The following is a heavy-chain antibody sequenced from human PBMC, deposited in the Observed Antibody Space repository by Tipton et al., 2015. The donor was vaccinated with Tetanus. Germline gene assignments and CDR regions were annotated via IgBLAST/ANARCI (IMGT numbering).Heavy chain of an antibody. J-gene: IGHJ6*02. Sequence: SLRLSCAASGFTVSSNYMSWVRQAPGKGLEWVSVIYSGGSTYYADSVKGRFTISRDNSKNTLYPQMNSLRAEDTAVYYCASKLRFLDGMDVWGQGTTVTVSS. D-gene: IGHD3-3*01. CDR1: GFTVSSNY. V-gene: IGHV3-53*01. CDR2: IYSGGST. CDR3: ASKLRFLDGMDV.